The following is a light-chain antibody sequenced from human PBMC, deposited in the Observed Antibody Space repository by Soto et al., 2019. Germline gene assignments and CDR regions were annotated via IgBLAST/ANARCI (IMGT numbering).Light chain of an antibody. V-gene: IGLV2-14*03. CDR3: LSHTSSRTYV. CDR2: NVN. CDR1: RSDIGAYEY. Sequence: QSVLTQPASVSGSPGQSITISCTGTRSDIGAYEYVSWYQQHPAKPPKLMIYNVNNRPSGVSYRFSGSKSGNTASLTISRLQTEDEADYYCLSHTSSRTYVFGPGTKSP. J-gene: IGLJ1*01.